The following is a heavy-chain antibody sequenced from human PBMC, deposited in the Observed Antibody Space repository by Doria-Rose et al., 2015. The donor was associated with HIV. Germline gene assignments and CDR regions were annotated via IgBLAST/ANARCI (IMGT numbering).Heavy chain of an antibody. CDR3: ARIKSSRWYHKYYFDF. J-gene: IGHJ4*02. D-gene: IGHD6-13*01. V-gene: IGHV2-26*01. CDR2: IVSDDER. CDR1: GVSLSSPGMG. Sequence: QESGPVLVKPTETLTLTCTASGVSLSSPGMGVSWIRQPTGKVLQWLADIVSDDERSYKTSLKSRLTISRGASKSQVVITMTDMDPVDTATYYCARIKSSRWYHKYYFDFWGQGTLVIVSA.